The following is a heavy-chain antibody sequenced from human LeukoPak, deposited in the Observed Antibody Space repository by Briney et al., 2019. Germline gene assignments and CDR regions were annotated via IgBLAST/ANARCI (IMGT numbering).Heavy chain of an antibody. Sequence: KPSETLSLTCTVSGGSISTNNYYWAWIRQPPGKGLEWIGHIHYSGNTYYNPSLKSRVTISVDTSKNQFSLKLSSVTAADTAVYYCARHLGGSSWFAPWGQGTLVTVSS. V-gene: IGHV4-39*01. CDR2: IHYSGNT. D-gene: IGHD6-6*01. CDR1: GGSISTNNYY. J-gene: IGHJ5*02. CDR3: ARHLGGSSWFAP.